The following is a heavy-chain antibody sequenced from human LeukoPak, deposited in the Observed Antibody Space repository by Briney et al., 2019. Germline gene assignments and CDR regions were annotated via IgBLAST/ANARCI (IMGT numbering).Heavy chain of an antibody. V-gene: IGHV3-23*01. Sequence: GGSLRLSCAASGFTFSSYAMSWVRQAPGKGLEWVSAISGSGGSTYYADSVKGRFTISRDNSKTTMYLQMNSLRAEDTAVYFCAKTLAVTGANFDYWGQGTLVTVSS. CDR1: GFTFSSYA. CDR2: ISGSGGST. J-gene: IGHJ4*02. CDR3: AKTLAVTGANFDY. D-gene: IGHD1-7*01.